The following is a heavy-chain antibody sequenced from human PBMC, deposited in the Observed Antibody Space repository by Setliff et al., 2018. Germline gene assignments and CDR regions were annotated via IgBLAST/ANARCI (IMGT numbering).Heavy chain of an antibody. J-gene: IGHJ4*02. V-gene: IGHV6-1*01. CDR2: TLFRSKWYH. CDR3: ARLISRYDFWTGSYTHSFDY. D-gene: IGHD3-3*01. Sequence: SQTLSLTCAISGDSVSSNSAAWHWIRQSPSRGLEWLGRTLFRSKWYHEYTVFVKSRITINPDTSKNQLSLQLSSVTPEDTAVYYCARLISRYDFWTGSYTHSFDYWGQGTLVTVSS. CDR1: GDSVSSNSAA.